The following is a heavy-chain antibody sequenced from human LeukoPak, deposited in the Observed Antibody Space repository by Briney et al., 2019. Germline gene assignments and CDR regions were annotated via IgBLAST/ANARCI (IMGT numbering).Heavy chain of an antibody. D-gene: IGHD3-22*01. J-gene: IGHJ4*02. CDR3: ARPQLYDSSGYPDY. CDR1: GYTFTGYY. CDR2: INPNSGGT. Sequence: SVKVSCKASGYTFTGYYMHWVRQAPGQGLEWMGWINPNSGGTNYAQKFQGRVTMTRDTSISTAYMELSRLRSDDMAVYYCARPQLYDSSGYPDYWGQGTLVTVSS. V-gene: IGHV1-2*02.